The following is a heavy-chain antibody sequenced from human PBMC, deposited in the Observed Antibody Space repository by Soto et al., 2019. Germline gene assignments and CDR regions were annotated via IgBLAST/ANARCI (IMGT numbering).Heavy chain of an antibody. CDR2: IWYDGSNK. J-gene: IGHJ2*01. CDR3: ARDRVVAGTDWYFDL. Sequence: QVQLVESGGGVVQPGRSLRLSCAASGFTFSSYGMHWVRQAPGKGLEWVAVIWYDGSNKYYADSVKGRFTISRDNSKNPLYLTMNSLRAEDMAVYYCARDRVVAGTDWYFDLWGPGTLVTVSS. V-gene: IGHV3-33*01. CDR1: GFTFSSYG. D-gene: IGHD6-19*01.